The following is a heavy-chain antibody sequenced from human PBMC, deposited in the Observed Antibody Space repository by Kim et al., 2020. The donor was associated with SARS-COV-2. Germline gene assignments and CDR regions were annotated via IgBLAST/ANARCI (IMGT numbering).Heavy chain of an antibody. CDR1: GYTFTSYY. V-gene: IGHV1-46*01. D-gene: IGHD3-3*01. CDR3: ARDLEYYDFWSGYYFGREMWDDYYGMDV. J-gene: IGHJ6*02. CDR2: INPSGGST. Sequence: ASVKVSCKASGYTFTSYYMHWVRQAPGQGLEWMGIINPSGGSTSYAQKFQGRVTMTRDTSTSTVYMELSSLRSEDTAVYYCARDLEYYDFWSGYYFGREMWDDYYGMDVWGQGTTVTVSS.